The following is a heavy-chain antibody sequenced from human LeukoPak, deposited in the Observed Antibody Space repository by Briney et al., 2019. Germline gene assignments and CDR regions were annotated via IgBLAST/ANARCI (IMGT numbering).Heavy chain of an antibody. Sequence: GGSLRLSCTGSGFNFNMFAMNWVRQAPGQGLEWVSGLSRGGATTNYADSVKGRFTISRDKSKNMVFLQMNSLRPEDTAVYYCAKAQRIRHCSEGVCMEGYYFDYWGQGTLVTVSS. CDR1: GFNFNMFA. D-gene: IGHD2-8*01. J-gene: IGHJ4*02. V-gene: IGHV3-23*01. CDR3: AKAQRIRHCSEGVCMEGYYFDY. CDR2: LSRGGATT.